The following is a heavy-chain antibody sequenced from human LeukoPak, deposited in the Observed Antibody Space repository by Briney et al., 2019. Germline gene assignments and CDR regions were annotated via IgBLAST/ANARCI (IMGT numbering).Heavy chain of an antibody. Sequence: SETLSLTCNVSGESISSYYWTWIRQPAGKGLERIGRIYTSGSTNYNPSLKSRVTISVDTSKNQFSLKLGSVTAADTAVYYCARVGDDYGDYGGGNDAFDIWGQGTMVTVSS. D-gene: IGHD4-17*01. CDR2: IYTSGST. CDR1: GESISSYY. V-gene: IGHV4-4*07. CDR3: ARVGDDYGDYGGGNDAFDI. J-gene: IGHJ3*02.